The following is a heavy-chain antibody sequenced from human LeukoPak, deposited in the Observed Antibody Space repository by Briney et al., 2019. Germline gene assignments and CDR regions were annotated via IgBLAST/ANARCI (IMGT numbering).Heavy chain of an antibody. CDR3: AKGSFNYYGSGSYILDY. D-gene: IGHD3-10*01. V-gene: IGHV3-23*01. Sequence: GGSLRLSCAASGFTLSSYAMSWVRQAPGEGLEWVSAISGSGGSTYYAASVKGRFTISRDNTKNTLYQQMNSLRAEDTAVYYCAKGSFNYYGSGSYILDYWGQGTLVTVSS. CDR1: GFTLSSYA. J-gene: IGHJ4*02. CDR2: ISGSGGST.